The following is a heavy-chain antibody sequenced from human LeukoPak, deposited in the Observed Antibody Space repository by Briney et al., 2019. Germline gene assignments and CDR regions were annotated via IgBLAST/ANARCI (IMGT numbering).Heavy chain of an antibody. D-gene: IGHD3-3*01. CDR3: ARGPYHDFWSGYR. V-gene: IGHV3-7*01. CDR2: IKQDASEK. CDR1: GFTFSSYS. Sequence: PGGSLRLSCAASGFTFSSYSMNWVRQAPGKGLEWVANIKQDASEKYYVDSVKGRFTISRDNTKNSLYLQMNNLRAEDTAVYYCARGPYHDFWSGYRWGQGTLVTVSS. J-gene: IGHJ4*02.